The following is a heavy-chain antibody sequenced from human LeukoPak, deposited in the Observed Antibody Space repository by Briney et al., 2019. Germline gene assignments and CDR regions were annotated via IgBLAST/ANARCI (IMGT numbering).Heavy chain of an antibody. J-gene: IGHJ3*02. D-gene: IGHD6-19*01. Sequence: PGGSLRLSCAASGFTFSSYEMNWVRQAPGKGLEWVSYISSSGSTIYYADSVKGRFTISRDNAKNSLYLQMNSLRAEDTAVYHCARQGPIAVAGKAYDAFDIWGQGTMVTVSS. CDR1: GFTFSSYE. CDR3: ARQGPIAVAGKAYDAFDI. CDR2: ISSSGSTI. V-gene: IGHV3-48*03.